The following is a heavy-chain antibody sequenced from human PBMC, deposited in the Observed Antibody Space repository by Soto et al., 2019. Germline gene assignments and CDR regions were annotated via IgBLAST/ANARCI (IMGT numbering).Heavy chain of an antibody. V-gene: IGHV3-30*03. CDR2: IAYDGSMQ. CDR1: GFTFSSYG. CDR3: ARMYYYGSGSYYNRVPYFDY. D-gene: IGHD3-10*01. Sequence: GGSLRLSCAASGFTFSSYGMHWVRQAPGKGLEWVAVIAYDGSMQFYADSVRGRFTISRDESKNTVFLQMNSLSGEDTAVYYCARMYYYGSGSYYNRVPYFDYWGQGALVTVSS. J-gene: IGHJ4*02.